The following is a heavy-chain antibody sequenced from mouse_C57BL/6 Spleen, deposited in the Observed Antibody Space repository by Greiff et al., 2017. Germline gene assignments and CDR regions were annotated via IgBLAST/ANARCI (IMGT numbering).Heavy chain of an antibody. D-gene: IGHD1-1*01. CDR1: GFTFSSYG. J-gene: IGHJ3*01. Sequence: EVMLVESGGDLVKPGGSLKLSCAASGFTFSSYGMSWVRQTPDKRLEWVATISSGGSYTYYPASVKGRFTISRDNAKNTLYLQMSSLKSEDTAMYYCARQGDGSRTWFAYWGQGTLVTVSA. V-gene: IGHV5-6*01. CDR3: ARQGDGSRTWFAY. CDR2: ISSGGSYT.